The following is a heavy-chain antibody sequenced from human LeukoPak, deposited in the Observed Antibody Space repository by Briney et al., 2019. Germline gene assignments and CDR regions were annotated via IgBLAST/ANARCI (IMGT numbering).Heavy chain of an antibody. CDR1: GFTFSSYA. Sequence: GGSLRLSCAASGFTFSSYAMSWVRQAPGKGLEWVSAISGSGGSTYYADSVKGRFTISRDNAKNLVYLQMNSLRAEDTALYYCARDGSGWSRDCWGQGTLVTVSS. D-gene: IGHD6-19*01. CDR3: ARDGSGWSRDC. J-gene: IGHJ4*02. V-gene: IGHV3-23*01. CDR2: ISGSGGST.